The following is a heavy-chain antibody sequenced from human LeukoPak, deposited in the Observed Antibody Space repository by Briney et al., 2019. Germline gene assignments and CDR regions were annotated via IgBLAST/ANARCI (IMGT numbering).Heavy chain of an antibody. Sequence: GGSLRLSCAASGFTFTNYAMSWVRQATGKGLEWVSTSGSGGSPFYADSVKGRFTISRDNSRNTLYLQMNSLRVEDTAVYYCAKGGSGWYPGFDYWGQGTLVTVSS. CDR3: AKGGSGWYPGFDY. CDR2: SGSGGSP. D-gene: IGHD6-19*01. V-gene: IGHV3-23*01. J-gene: IGHJ4*02. CDR1: GFTFTNYA.